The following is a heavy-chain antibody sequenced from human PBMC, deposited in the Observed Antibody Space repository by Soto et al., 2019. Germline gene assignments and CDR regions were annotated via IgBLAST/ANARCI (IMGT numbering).Heavy chain of an antibody. V-gene: IGHV4-31*03. Sequence: SETLSLTCTVSGGSISSGGYYWSWIRQHPGKGLEWIGYIYYSGSTYYNPSLKSRVTISVDTSKNQFSLKLSSVTAADTAVYYCAVVGASVYFDYWGQGTLVTVSS. CDR2: IYYSGST. CDR1: GGSISSGGYY. CDR3: AVVGASVYFDY. D-gene: IGHD1-26*01. J-gene: IGHJ4*02.